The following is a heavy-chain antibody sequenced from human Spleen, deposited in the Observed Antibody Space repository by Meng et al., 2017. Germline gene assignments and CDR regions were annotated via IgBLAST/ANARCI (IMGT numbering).Heavy chain of an antibody. CDR2: IWYDGSNK. V-gene: IGHV3-33*06. D-gene: IGHD2-15*01. CDR3: AKDHEPLVVAATGIDY. Sequence: LSLTCAASGFTFSSYGIHWVRPAPGKGLEWVAVIWYDGSNKYYADSVKGRFTISRDNSKNTLYLQMNSLRAEDTAVYYCAKDHEPLVVAATGIDYWGQGTLVTVSS. J-gene: IGHJ4*02. CDR1: GFTFSSYG.